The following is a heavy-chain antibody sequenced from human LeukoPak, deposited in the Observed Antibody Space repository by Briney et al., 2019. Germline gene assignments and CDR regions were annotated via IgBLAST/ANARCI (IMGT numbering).Heavy chain of an antibody. CDR1: GYTFTGYY. CDR3: ARERTVTICYDY. CDR2: INPNSGGT. D-gene: IGHD5-12*01. V-gene: IGHV1-2*02. Sequence: GASVTVSCKASGYTFTGYYMHWVRQAPGQGLEWMGWINPNSGGTNYAQKFQGRVTMTRDTSISTAYMELSRLRSDDTAVYYCARERTVTICYDYWGQGTLGTVSA. J-gene: IGHJ4*02.